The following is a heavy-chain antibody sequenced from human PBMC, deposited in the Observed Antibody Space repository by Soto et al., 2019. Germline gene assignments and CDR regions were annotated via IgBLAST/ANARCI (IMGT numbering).Heavy chain of an antibody. CDR3: ASPLNYYDSSGYYGRFDY. D-gene: IGHD3-22*01. CDR1: GFTFSSYA. V-gene: IGHV3-23*01. Sequence: GGSLRLSCAASGFTFSSYAMSWVRQAPGKGLEWVSAISGSGGSTYYADSVKGRFTISRDNSKNTLYLRMNSLRAEDTAVYYCASPLNYYDSSGYYGRFDYWGQGTLVTVSS. CDR2: ISGSGGST. J-gene: IGHJ4*02.